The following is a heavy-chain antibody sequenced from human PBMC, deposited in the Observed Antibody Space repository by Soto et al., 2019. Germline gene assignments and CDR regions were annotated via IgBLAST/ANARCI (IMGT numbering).Heavy chain of an antibody. Sequence: PSETLSLTCTVSGGSISSYYWSWIRQPPGKGLEWIGYIYYSGSTNYNPSLKSRVTISVDTSKNQFSLKLSSVTAADTAVYYCARTYYYDSSGYRFGYYFDYWGQGTPVT. J-gene: IGHJ4*02. CDR1: GGSISSYY. CDR3: ARTYYYDSSGYRFGYYFDY. V-gene: IGHV4-59*01. CDR2: IYYSGST. D-gene: IGHD3-22*01.